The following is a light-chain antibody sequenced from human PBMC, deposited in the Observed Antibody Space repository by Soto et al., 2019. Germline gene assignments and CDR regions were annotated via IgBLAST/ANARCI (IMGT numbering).Light chain of an antibody. CDR3: LRYDRRGLT. J-gene: IGKJ4*01. V-gene: IGKV1-17*01. CDR1: QGITND. Sequence: DIQMTQSPSSLSASVGDRVTLTCRASQGITNDLAWYQQKPGKAPKRLIYGASSLQSGVPSRFSGSGSEKEFTLTISSLQPEDLATYYCLRYDRRGLTFGGGTKVEIK. CDR2: GAS.